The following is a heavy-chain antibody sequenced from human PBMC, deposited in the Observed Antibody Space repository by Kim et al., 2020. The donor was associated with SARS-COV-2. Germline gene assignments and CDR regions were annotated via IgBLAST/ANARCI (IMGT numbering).Heavy chain of an antibody. CDR1: GYTFISCS. CDR2: ISPNSGNP. Sequence: ASVKVSCKASGYTFISCSIHWVRQAPGQGLEWMGWISPNSGNPTYAQGFSGRFVFSLDTSVSTAYLKISSLKADDTAVYYCASDNNNIAFVRFSQRFGFDPWGQGTLVSVSS. V-gene: IGHV7-4-1*02. J-gene: IGHJ5*02. D-gene: IGHD2-15*01. CDR3: ASDNNNIAFVRFSQRFGFDP.